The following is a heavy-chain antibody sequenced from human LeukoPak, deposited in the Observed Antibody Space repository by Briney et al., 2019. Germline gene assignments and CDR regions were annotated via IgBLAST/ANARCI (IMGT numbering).Heavy chain of an antibody. CDR1: GYTLTRYF. Sequence: ASVKVSCKASGYTLTRYFIHWVRQAPGQGLEWMGIINPNGGSTSYPQKFQGRVTMTRNTSISTAYMELSSLRSEDTAVYYCARGPLKWWGHDAFDIWGQGTMVTVSS. CDR2: INPNGGST. J-gene: IGHJ3*02. CDR3: ARGPLKWWGHDAFDI. D-gene: IGHD2-15*01. V-gene: IGHV1-46*01.